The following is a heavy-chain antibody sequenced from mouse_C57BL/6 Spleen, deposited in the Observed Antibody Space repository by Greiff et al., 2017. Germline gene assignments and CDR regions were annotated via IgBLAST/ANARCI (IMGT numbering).Heavy chain of an antibody. D-gene: IGHD5-5*01. J-gene: IGHJ2*01. CDR3: GTTDFDY. V-gene: IGHV1-42*01. CDR1: GYSFTGYY. Sequence: EVQLQQSGPELVKPGASVKISCKASGYSFTGYYMNWVKQSPEKSLEWIGEINPSTGGTTYNQKFKAKATLTVDKSSSTAYMQLKSLTSEDSAVYYCGTTDFDYWGQGTTLTVSS. CDR2: INPSTGGT.